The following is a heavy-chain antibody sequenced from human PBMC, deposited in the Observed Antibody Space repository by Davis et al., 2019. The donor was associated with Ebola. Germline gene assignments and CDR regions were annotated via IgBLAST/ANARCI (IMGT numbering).Heavy chain of an antibody. J-gene: IGHJ4*02. CDR2: IVPVFGSA. CDR3: AKGPYCGGDCYSMSSNYFDY. CDR1: GGTFSSYA. D-gene: IGHD2-21*02. V-gene: IGHV1-69*13. Sequence: AASVKVSCKASGGTFSSYAISWVRQAPGQGLEWMGGIVPVFGSAHYAQNFQGRVTINADVSTNAAYVELTNLRSDDTAVYYCAKGPYCGGDCYSMSSNYFDYWGQGTLVTVSS.